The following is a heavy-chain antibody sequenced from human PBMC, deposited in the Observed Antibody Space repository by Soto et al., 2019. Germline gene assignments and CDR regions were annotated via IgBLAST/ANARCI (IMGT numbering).Heavy chain of an antibody. Sequence: GGSLRLSCAASGFTFSSYGMRWVRQAPGKGLEWVAVISYDGSNKYYADSVKGRFTISRDNSKNTLYLQMNSLRAEDTAVYYCAKDPGYGDYLTVLDYWGQGTLVTVSS. CDR3: AKDPGYGDYLTVLDY. CDR1: GFTFSSYG. D-gene: IGHD4-17*01. CDR2: ISYDGSNK. J-gene: IGHJ4*02. V-gene: IGHV3-30*18.